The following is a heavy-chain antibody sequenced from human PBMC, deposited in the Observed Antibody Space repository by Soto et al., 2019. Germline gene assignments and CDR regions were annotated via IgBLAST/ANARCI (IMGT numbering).Heavy chain of an antibody. CDR3: ARSLPGSDNPTFSSWFDP. D-gene: IGHD3-3*02. J-gene: IGHJ5*02. CDR1: GGFFSGYF. V-gene: IGHV4-34*01. Sequence: QVQLQQWGAGLLMPSETLSLTCAVYGGFFSGYFWSWIRQPPGKGLEWIGEINLNGITNFNPSLKRRVNIALNPPMKPIFLKLPSVTAADTAVSYCARSLPGSDNPTFSSWFDPWGQGTLVTVSS. CDR2: INLNGIT.